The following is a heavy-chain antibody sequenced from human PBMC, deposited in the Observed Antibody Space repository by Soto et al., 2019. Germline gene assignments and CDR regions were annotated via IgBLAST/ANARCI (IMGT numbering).Heavy chain of an antibody. CDR2: FYPDASDP. Sequence: VESKKISCYGSRYRFTAYWTGCVIPMPGKALDWMDVFYPDASDPRYSTSFQGKVINSADKSITTAYLQWSSLRASDTAMYYCARGGTSSPRYFDYRGQGTLLTV. CDR3: ARGGTSSPRYFDY. D-gene: IGHD2-2*01. CDR1: RYRFTAYW. J-gene: IGHJ4*02. V-gene: IGHV5-51*01.